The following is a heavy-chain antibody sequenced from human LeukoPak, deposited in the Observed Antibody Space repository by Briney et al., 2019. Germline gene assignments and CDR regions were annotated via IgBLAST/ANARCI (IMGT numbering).Heavy chain of an antibody. CDR2: ISSSSSYI. D-gene: IGHD2-15*01. CDR1: GFTFSSYW. Sequence: GGPLRLSCGASGFTFSSYWMNWVRQAPGKGLEWVSSISSSSSYIYYSDSVKSRLTISRDNAKNSLYLQMNSRRADDTAVYYCARALVVAVTAHDSWGQGTLVSVSS. V-gene: IGHV3-21*01. J-gene: IGHJ4*02. CDR3: ARALVVAVTAHDS.